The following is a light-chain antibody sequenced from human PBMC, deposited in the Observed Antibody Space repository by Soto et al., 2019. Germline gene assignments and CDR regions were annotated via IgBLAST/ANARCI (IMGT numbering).Light chain of an antibody. Sequence: QSALTQPRSVSGSPGQSVTISCTGTSSDVGGYNYVSWYQQHPGKAPKLIIHDVSERPSGVPDRFSGSKSGNTASLTISGLQAEDEADYYCCSYAGSDVFGTGTKLTVL. CDR3: CSYAGSDV. J-gene: IGLJ1*01. V-gene: IGLV2-11*01. CDR2: DVS. CDR1: SSDVGGYNY.